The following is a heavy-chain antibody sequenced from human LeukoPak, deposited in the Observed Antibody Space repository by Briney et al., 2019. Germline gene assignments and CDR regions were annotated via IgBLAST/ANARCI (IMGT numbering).Heavy chain of an antibody. CDR3: ARGHRYYYGSGSYLRRDNWFDP. CDR2: INASNGNT. D-gene: IGHD3-10*01. J-gene: IGHJ5*02. Sequence: ASVKVSCKASGYTFTSCAMHWVRQAPGQRLEWVGWINASNGNTKYSQEFQGRVTITRDTSTSTAYMEMSRLRAEDMAVYYCARGHRYYYGSGSYLRRDNWFDPWGQGTLVTVSS. V-gene: IGHV1-3*03. CDR1: GYTFTSCA.